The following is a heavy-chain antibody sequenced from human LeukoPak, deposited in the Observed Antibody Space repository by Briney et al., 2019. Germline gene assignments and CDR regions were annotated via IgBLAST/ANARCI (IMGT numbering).Heavy chain of an antibody. V-gene: IGHV1-2*06. CDR2: INPNTGGT. CDR3: ALGGSSDLEWLVDYFDH. D-gene: IGHD3-3*01. J-gene: IGHJ4*02. CDR1: GYTFSGYF. Sequence: GASVKVSCKTSGYTFSGYFIHWIRQAPGKGLEWMGRINPNTGGTNYAQKFQGRVTMTSDSSIRSAYMDLSRLSLDDSAVYYCALGGSSDLEWLVDYFDHWGQGSLVLVSS.